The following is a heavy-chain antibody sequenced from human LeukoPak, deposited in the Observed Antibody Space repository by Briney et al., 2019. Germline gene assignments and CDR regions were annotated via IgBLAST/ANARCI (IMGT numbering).Heavy chain of an antibody. CDR2: ISNNGGVT. D-gene: IGHD5-18*01. CDR3: ARAGGYSYGYYYMDV. CDR1: GFTFRFYS. Sequence: GGSLRLSCAASGFTFRFYSMHWVRQAPGKGLEYVSAISNNGGVTYYANSVKGRFTISRDNAKNSLYLQMNSLRAEDTAVYYCARAGGYSYGYYYMDVWGKGTTVTVSS. J-gene: IGHJ6*03. V-gene: IGHV3-64*01.